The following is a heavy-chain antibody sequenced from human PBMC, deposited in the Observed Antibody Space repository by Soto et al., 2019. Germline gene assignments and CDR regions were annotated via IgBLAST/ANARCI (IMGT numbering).Heavy chain of an antibody. CDR1: GYTLTELS. Sequence: QVQLVQSGAEVKKPGASVKVSCKVSGYTLTELSMHWVRQAPGKGLEWMGGFDPEDGETIYAQKFQGRVTMTEDTSTDTDYMELSSLRSEDTAVYYCASHLYGAGSDPSASYDYWGQGTLVTVSS. CDR2: FDPEDGET. V-gene: IGHV1-24*01. CDR3: ASHLYGAGSDPSASYDY. D-gene: IGHD3-10*01. J-gene: IGHJ4*02.